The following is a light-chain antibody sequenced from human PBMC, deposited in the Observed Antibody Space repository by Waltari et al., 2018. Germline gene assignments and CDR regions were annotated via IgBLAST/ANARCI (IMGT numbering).Light chain of an antibody. V-gene: IGLV1-51*01. J-gene: IGLJ2*01. CDR2: DND. CDR3: GTLDSSLSAEV. CDR1: SSNIGHNY. Sequence: QSVLTQPPSVSAAPRQKVTISCSGDSSNIGHNYVSWYQQVSGTAPKLLIYDNDKRPSGIPDRFSGSKSGTSATLDITGLQTGDEADYYCGTLDSSLSAEVFGGGTKLTVL.